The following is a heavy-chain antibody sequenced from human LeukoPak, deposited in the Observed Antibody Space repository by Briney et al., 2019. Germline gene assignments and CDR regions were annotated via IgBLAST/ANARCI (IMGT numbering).Heavy chain of an antibody. CDR1: SYTFTHYG. J-gene: IGHJ4*02. Sequence: ASVTVSCKASSYTFTHYGMSWVRQAPGQGLEWMGWISGYNGDTNYAQKFQDRVTMTTDTSTSTAYMELRSLRSDDTAVYYCARGLSGSYYNPFDYWGQGSLVTVSS. CDR2: ISGYNGDT. D-gene: IGHD3-10*01. V-gene: IGHV1-18*04. CDR3: ARGLSGSYYNPFDY.